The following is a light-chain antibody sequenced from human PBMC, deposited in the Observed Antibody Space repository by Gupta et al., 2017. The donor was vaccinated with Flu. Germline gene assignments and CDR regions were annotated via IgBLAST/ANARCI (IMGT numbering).Light chain of an antibody. Sequence: VGDRVTITCRASQSISSWLAWYQQKPGKAPKLLIYKASSLESGVPSRFSGSGSGTEFTLTISSLQPDDFATYYCQQYNSPIFTFGPGTKVDIK. V-gene: IGKV1-5*03. CDR1: QSISSW. CDR3: QQYNSPIFT. J-gene: IGKJ3*01. CDR2: KAS.